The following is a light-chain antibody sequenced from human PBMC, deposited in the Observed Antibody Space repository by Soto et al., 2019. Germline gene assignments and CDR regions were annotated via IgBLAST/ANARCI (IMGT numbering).Light chain of an antibody. CDR1: QSVSSNY. CDR2: GAF. Sequence: EIVLTHSPGPLSLSPGERETVSCTASQSVSSNYLAWYQQKPXQAPRVLICGAFKRATGIPDRFSGSGSGTHFTLTISRMELEVLAVYCCQKYGSSPGTFGQGTKVDLK. J-gene: IGKJ1*01. CDR3: QKYGSSPGT. V-gene: IGKV3-20*01.